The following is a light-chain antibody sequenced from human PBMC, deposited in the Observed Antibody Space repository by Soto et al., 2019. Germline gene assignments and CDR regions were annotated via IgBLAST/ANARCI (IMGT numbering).Light chain of an antibody. CDR1: SSNIGNYY. V-gene: IGLV1-47*01. Sequence: QAVVTQPPSESGTPGQRITISCSGSSSNIGNYYVYWYQQVPGTAPKLFIYRNTQRPSGVPDRFSGSKSGTSASLTISGLQSEAEGDYSCASWDDSLRGVVFGGWTKLTVL. CDR2: RNT. J-gene: IGLJ3*02. CDR3: ASWDDSLRGVV.